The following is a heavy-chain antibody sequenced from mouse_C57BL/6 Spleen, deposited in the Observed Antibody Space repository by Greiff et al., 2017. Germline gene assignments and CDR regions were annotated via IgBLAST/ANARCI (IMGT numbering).Heavy chain of an antibody. CDR3: ARGYGSSKVYWYFDG. Sequence: QVQLQQSGAELVKPGASVKMSCKASGYTFTTYPIEWMKQNPGKSLEWIGNFHPYNDDTKYSEKFKGKATLTVEKSSSTVYLELSRLTSDDSAVYSCARGYGSSKVYWYFDGWGTGTTVTVAS. CDR2: FHPYNDDT. CDR1: GYTFTTYP. D-gene: IGHD1-1*01. J-gene: IGHJ1*03. V-gene: IGHV1-47*01.